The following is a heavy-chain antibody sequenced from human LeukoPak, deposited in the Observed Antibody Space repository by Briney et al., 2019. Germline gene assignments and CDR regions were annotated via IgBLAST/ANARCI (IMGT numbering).Heavy chain of an antibody. CDR1: GGSISSSNYY. D-gene: IGHD2-21*02. CDR3: ARALGVTAPTS. V-gene: IGHV4-39*07. CDR2: INHSGST. Sequence: PSETLSLTCTVSGGSISSSNYYWGWIRQPPGKGLEWIGEINHSGSTNYNPSLKSRVTISVDTCKNQFSLKLSSVTAADTAVYYCARALGVTAPTSWGQGTLVTVSS. J-gene: IGHJ5*02.